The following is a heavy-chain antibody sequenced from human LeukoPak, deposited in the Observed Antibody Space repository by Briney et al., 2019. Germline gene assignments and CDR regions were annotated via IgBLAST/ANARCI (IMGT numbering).Heavy chain of an antibody. CDR2: VNHSGTT. V-gene: IGHV4-34*01. CDR1: GGAFSGFY. J-gene: IGHJ4*02. D-gene: IGHD3/OR15-3a*01. Sequence: SETLSLTCAVNGGAFSGFYWSWLRQSPEQGRVWIGEVNHSGTTISNPSLESRVSMSMDLTRKRFSLELTSVTAADTAVYYCARRGEWTAWNFDYWAQGSLVTVSS. CDR3: ARRGEWTAWNFDY.